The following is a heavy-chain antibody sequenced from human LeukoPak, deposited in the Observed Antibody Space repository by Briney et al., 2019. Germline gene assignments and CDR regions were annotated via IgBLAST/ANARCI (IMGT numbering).Heavy chain of an antibody. CDR2: IYTSGST. V-gene: IGHV4-4*07. J-gene: IGHJ5*02. D-gene: IGHD4-17*01. Sequence: SETLSLTCTVSGGSISSYYWSWIRQPAGKGLEWIGRIYTSGSTNYNPSLKSRVTMSVDTSKIQFSLKLSSVTAADTAVYYCARDFLSGDDTGPPFDPWGQGTLVTVSS. CDR3: ARDFLSGDDTGPPFDP. CDR1: GGSISSYY.